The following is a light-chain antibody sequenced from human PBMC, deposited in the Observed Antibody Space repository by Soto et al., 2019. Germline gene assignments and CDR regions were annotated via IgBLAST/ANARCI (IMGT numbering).Light chain of an antibody. CDR1: QSISSY. CDR2: DAS. J-gene: IGKJ1*01. V-gene: IGKV1-5*01. CDR3: QQYNSLWT. Sequence: DIRMMQSPASVSASVGRRVTITSRASQSISSYLNWYQQKPGKAPKLLIYDASSLESGVPSRFSGSGSGTEFTLTISSLQPDDFATYYCQQYNSLWTFGQGTKVDIK.